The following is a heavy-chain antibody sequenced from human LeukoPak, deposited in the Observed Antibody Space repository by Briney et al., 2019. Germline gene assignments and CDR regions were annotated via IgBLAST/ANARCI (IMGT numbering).Heavy chain of an antibody. CDR3: ATFGVIVRNNYLDY. V-gene: IGHV3-23*01. J-gene: IGHJ4*02. CDR2: ITANGDRT. D-gene: IGHD3-3*01. CDR1: GFIFKSYA. Sequence: GGSLRLSCVGSGFIFKSYAMTWVRQAPGKGLDWVSSITANGDRTYYADSVKGRFTISRDNSRNTLYLEMSSLRAEDTGLCYCATFGVIVRNNYLDYWGQGALVAVSS.